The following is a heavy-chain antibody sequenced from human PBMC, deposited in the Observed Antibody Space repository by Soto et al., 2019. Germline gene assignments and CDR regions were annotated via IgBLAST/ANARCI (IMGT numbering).Heavy chain of an antibody. D-gene: IGHD5-18*01. CDR2: IIPIFGTA. CDR3: ASRGYSHGYGGLGDFDY. CDR1: GGTFSSYA. J-gene: IGHJ4*02. V-gene: IGHV1-69*01. Sequence: QVQLVQSGAEVQKPGSSVKVSCKASGGTFSSYAISWVRQAPGQGLEWMGGIIPIFGTANYAQKFQGRVTITADESTSTAYMELSSLRSEDTAVYYCASRGYSHGYGGLGDFDYWGQGTLVTVSS.